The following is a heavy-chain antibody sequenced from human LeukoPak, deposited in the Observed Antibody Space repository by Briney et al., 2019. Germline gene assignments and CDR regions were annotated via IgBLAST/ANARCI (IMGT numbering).Heavy chain of an antibody. CDR2: ISGSGGST. V-gene: IGHV3-23*01. CDR1: GFTFSSYA. J-gene: IGHJ6*03. D-gene: IGHD6-13*01. CDR3: ARDQGDSSSWYGVNDYYYCTDV. Sequence: PGGSLRLSCAASGFTFSSYAMGWGRQAPGEGLEWGSAISGSGGSTYYADSVKGRFTISRDNSKNTLYLQMNSLRAEDTALYYCARDQGDSSSWYGVNDYYYCTDVWGKGTTVTVSS.